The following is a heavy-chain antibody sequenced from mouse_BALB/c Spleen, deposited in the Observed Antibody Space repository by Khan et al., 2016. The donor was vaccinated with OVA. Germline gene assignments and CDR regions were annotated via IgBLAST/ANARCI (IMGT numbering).Heavy chain of an antibody. D-gene: IGHD1-1*02. CDR2: ISYSGNT. CDR3: ARVYGGDFDY. Sequence: EVKLLESGPGLVKPSQSLSLTCTVTGYSITSDYAWNWIRQFPGNKLEWMGFISYSGNTTYNPSLKSRISITRDTTNNQFFLQLNSVTIEDTATYFGARVYGGDFDYGGQGTTLTVSS. CDR1: GYSITSDYA. J-gene: IGHJ2*01. V-gene: IGHV3-2*02.